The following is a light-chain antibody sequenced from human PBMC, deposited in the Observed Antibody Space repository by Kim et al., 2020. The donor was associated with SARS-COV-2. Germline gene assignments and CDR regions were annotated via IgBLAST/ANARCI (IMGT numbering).Light chain of an antibody. CDR1: QSLLHRDGNNY. V-gene: IGKV2-30*02. CDR2: KVS. CDR3: LQGTFWPT. Sequence: KPASISCRASQSLLHRDGNNYLTWFHQRPGQSPRRLIYKVSERDSGVPDRFSGSGSGTDFTLTITRVEAEDVGVYYCLQGTFWPTFGQGTKVDIK. J-gene: IGKJ1*01.